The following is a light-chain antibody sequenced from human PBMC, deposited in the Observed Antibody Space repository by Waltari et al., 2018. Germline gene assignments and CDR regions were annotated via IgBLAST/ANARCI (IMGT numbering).Light chain of an antibody. CDR1: SGNSSYV. CDR2: VNSDGSH. V-gene: IGLV4-69*01. J-gene: IGLJ3*02. CDR3: QTWGTGILSWV. Sequence: QLVLTQPPSASASLEASVTLTCPLSSGNSSYVIAWHHRQPGKGPRYLMKVNSDGSHFKGDGIPDRFSGSSSGAERYLTISSLQSEDEADYYCQTWGTGILSWVFGGGTKLTVL.